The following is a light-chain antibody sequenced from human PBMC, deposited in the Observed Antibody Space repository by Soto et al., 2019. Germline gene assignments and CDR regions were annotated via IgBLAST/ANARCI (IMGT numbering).Light chain of an antibody. CDR3: QQYSSYSS. V-gene: IGKV1-5*03. CDR2: KAS. J-gene: IGKJ2*01. CDR1: PSISSW. Sequence: DIQMTQSPSTLSASVGDRVSITCRASPSISSWLAWYQQKPGTAPKLMIYKASSLESGVPSRFSGSGSGTEFTLTISSLQPDDFATYYCQQYSSYSSFGQGTKVDIK.